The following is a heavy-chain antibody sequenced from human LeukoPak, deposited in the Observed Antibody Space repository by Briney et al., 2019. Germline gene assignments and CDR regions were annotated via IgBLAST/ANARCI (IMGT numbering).Heavy chain of an antibody. CDR3: ARGRTPMVRGVNWFGP. D-gene: IGHD3-10*01. J-gene: IGHJ5*02. CDR1: GYTFTSYD. V-gene: IGHV1-8*01. Sequence: GASVKVSCKASGYTFTSYDINWVRQATGQGLEWMGWMNPNSGNTGYAQKFQGRVTMTRNTSISTAYMELSSLRSEDTAVYYCARGRTPMVRGVNWFGPWGQGTLVTVSS. CDR2: MNPNSGNT.